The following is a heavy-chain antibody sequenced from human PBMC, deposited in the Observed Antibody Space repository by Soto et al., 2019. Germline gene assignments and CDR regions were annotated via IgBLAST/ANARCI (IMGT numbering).Heavy chain of an antibody. Sequence: QVQLVQSGAEVRKPGSSVRVSCKASGGSFNRHTISWVRQAPGQGLEWMGGVIPIFGTANHAQKFQGRVTIIADEPTSTVYMELSSLRSDDTAIYYCARGWGDDSTDYYYAYWGQGTLVIVSS. CDR2: VIPIFGTA. J-gene: IGHJ4*02. D-gene: IGHD3-22*01. V-gene: IGHV1-69*01. CDR3: ARGWGDDSTDYYYAY. CDR1: GGSFNRHT.